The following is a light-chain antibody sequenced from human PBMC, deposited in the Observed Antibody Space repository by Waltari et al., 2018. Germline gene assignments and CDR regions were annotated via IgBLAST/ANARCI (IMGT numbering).Light chain of an antibody. Sequence: SSELTQDPAVSVVLGQTVRITCQGDSLRSYYASWYQQKPAQAPVLVIYGKNNRPSGIPDRFSGSSSGNTASLTITGAQAEDEADYYCNSRDSSGNHLVFGGGTKLTVL. CDR1: SLRSYY. V-gene: IGLV3-19*01. CDR2: GKN. CDR3: NSRDSSGNHLV. J-gene: IGLJ2*01.